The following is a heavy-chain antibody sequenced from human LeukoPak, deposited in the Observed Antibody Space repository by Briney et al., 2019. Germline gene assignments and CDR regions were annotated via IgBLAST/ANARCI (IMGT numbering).Heavy chain of an antibody. CDR2: ISYDGSNK. V-gene: IGHV3-30*03. CDR3: ARGYSYGYIVDY. Sequence: QAGGSLRLSCAASGFTFSISAMSWVRQAPGKGLEWVAVISYDGSNKYYADSVKGRFTISRDNSKNTLYLQMNSLRAEDTAVYYCARGYSYGYIVDYWGQGTLVTVSS. J-gene: IGHJ4*02. D-gene: IGHD5-18*01. CDR1: GFTFSISA.